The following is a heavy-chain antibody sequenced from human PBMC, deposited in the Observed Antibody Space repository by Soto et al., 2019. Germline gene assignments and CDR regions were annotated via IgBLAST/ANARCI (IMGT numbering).Heavy chain of an antibody. CDR1: GYTFTSYA. J-gene: IGHJ6*03. Sequence: ASVKVSCKASGYTFTSYAMHWVRQAPGQRLEWMGWINAGDSNTKYSQKFQGRVTITRDTSASTVYMQLSSLRAEDTAVYYCAAVSRFLEWLSISSSYMDVWGKGTTVTVS. CDR2: INAGDSNT. V-gene: IGHV1-3*01. D-gene: IGHD3-3*01. CDR3: AAVSRFLEWLSISSSYMDV.